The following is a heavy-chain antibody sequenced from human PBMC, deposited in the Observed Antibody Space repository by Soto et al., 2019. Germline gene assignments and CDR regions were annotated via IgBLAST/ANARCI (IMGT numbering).Heavy chain of an antibody. CDR2: ISYDGSNK. V-gene: IGHV3-30*18. J-gene: IGHJ4*02. D-gene: IGHD3-10*01. CDR1: GFTFSSYG. CDR3: AKDRTPYGSGSYSLGGVCDY. Sequence: QVQRVESGGGVVQPGRSLRLSCAASGFTFSSYGTHWVRQAPGKGLEWVAVISYDGSNKYYADSVKGRFTISRDNSKNTLYLQMNSLRAEETAVYYCAKDRTPYGSGSYSLGGVCDYWGQGTLVTVSS.